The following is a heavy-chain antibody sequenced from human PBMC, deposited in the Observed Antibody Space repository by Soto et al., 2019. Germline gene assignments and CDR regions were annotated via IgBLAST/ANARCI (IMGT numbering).Heavy chain of an antibody. J-gene: IGHJ3*02. CDR1: GVIVSDTY. CDR2: ISNRGDT. V-gene: IGHV3-66*01. CDR3: AREPRYCRGGSCSITGDAYDI. Sequence: GGSLRLCCTASGVIVSDTYVNGVRQAPGKGLEWVSVISNRGDTHYADSVRGRFSLSRDISDNTLHLQMNNLRVEDTAVYYCAREPRYCRGGSCSITGDAYDIWGQGTMVTVSS. D-gene: IGHD2-15*01.